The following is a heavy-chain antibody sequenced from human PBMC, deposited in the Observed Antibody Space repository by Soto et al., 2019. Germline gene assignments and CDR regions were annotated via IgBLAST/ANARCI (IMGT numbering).Heavy chain of an antibody. J-gene: IGHJ4*02. CDR1: GVTFSSYA. V-gene: IGHV3-30-3*01. D-gene: IGHD3-10*01. CDR2: ISYDGSNK. Sequence: GGSLRLSCAASGVTFSSYAMHWVRQAPGKGLEWVAVISYDGSNKYYADSVKGRFTISRDNSKNTLYLQMNSLRAEDTAVYYCARDKNTYYYGSGSDYWGQGTLVTVSS. CDR3: ARDKNTYYYGSGSDY.